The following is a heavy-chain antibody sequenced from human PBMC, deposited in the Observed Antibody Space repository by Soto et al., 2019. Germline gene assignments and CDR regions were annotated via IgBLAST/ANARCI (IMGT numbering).Heavy chain of an antibody. CDR1: VYSFTSYW. Sequence: PGESLKISCKGSVYSFTSYWIGWVRQVPGRGLEWMGIIYPADSDIRYSPSFQGQVTISVDKSLSTAYLQWSSLKASDTAMYYCARQVCSGGSCYSSRHYYYGMDVWGQGTTVTVSS. D-gene: IGHD2-15*01. V-gene: IGHV5-51*01. CDR3: ARQVCSGGSCYSSRHYYYGMDV. J-gene: IGHJ6*02. CDR2: IYPADSDI.